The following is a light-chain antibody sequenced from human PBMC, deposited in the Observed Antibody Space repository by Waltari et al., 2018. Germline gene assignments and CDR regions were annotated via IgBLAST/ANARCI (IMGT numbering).Light chain of an antibody. CDR3: QSYDTTLSVV. Sequence: QSGLAQPASASGSPGQSITIPCPGSGSTIGAGSDVHWYRQLPGKAPTLLIYGVNTRPPGVSDRFSGSQFDTSASLAIAGLQADDEADYYCQSYDTTLSVVFGGGTKLTVL. V-gene: IGLV1-40*01. CDR2: GVN. J-gene: IGLJ2*01. CDR1: GSTIGAGSD.